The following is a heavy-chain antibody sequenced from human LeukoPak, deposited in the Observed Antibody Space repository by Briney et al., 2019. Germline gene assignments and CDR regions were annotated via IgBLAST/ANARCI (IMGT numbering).Heavy chain of an antibody. CDR1: GFTFSSYA. V-gene: IGHV3-23*01. CDR3: AKSQVATSLRYYFDY. CDR2: ISGSGGST. D-gene: IGHD5-12*01. Sequence: GGSLRLSCAASGFTFSSYAMGWVRQAPGKGLEWVSAISGSGGSTYYADSVKGRFTISRDNSKNTLYLQMNSLRAEDTAVYYCAKSQVATSLRYYFDYWGQGTLVTVSS. J-gene: IGHJ4*02.